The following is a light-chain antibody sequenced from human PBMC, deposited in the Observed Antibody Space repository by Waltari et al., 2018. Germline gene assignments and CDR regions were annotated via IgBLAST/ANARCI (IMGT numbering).Light chain of an antibody. CDR3: CSYAGSYTFEV. V-gene: IGLV2-11*01. CDR1: PRDVGGYNY. J-gene: IGLJ2*01. CDR2: DVS. Sequence: QSALTQPRSVSGSPGQSVTISCPGTPRDVGGYNYVPWYQQHPGKAPKLMIYDVSKRPSGVPDRFSGSKSGNTASLTISGLQAEDEADYYCCSYAGSYTFEVFGGGTKLTVL.